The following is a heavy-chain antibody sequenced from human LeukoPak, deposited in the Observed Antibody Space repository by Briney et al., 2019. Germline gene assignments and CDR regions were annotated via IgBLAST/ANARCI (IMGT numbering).Heavy chain of an antibody. J-gene: IGHJ4*02. CDR2: INPNSGGT. V-gene: IGHV1-2*02. CDR1: GYTFTGYY. Sequence: ASVKVSCKASGYTFTGYYMHRVRQAPGQGLEWMGWINPNSGGTNYAQKFQGRVTMTRDTSISTPYMELSRLRSDDTAVYYCARVLSNWNYHDYWGQGTLVTVSS. D-gene: IGHD1-1*01. CDR3: ARVLSNWNYHDY.